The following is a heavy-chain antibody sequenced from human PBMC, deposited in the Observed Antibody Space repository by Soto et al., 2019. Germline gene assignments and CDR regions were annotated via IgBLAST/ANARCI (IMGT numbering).Heavy chain of an antibody. CDR3: ARACSSNSCYDVFDY. V-gene: IGHV4-4*07. Sequence: SETLSLTCTVSGGSISSYDWSWIRQPAGKGLEWIGRIYTSGSTNYNPSLKSRVTMSVDTSKNQFSLNLSSVTAADTAVYYCARACSSNSCYDVFDYWGQGTLVTVSS. D-gene: IGHD2-2*01. J-gene: IGHJ4*02. CDR1: GGSISSYD. CDR2: IYTSGST.